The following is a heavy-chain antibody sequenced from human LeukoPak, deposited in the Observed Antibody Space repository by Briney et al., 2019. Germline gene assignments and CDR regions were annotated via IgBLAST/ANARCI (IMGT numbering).Heavy chain of an antibody. Sequence: GESLKISCKGSGYSFTGYWIGWVRQKPGKGLEWMGIIFPGDSDTRNSPSFQGQVTISADKSISTAYLQWSSLKASDTAMYYCARRLTYDSRAYYCLDYWGQGTLVTVSS. D-gene: IGHD3-22*01. CDR3: ARRLTYDSRAYYCLDY. CDR1: GYSFTGYW. J-gene: IGHJ4*02. V-gene: IGHV5-51*01. CDR2: IFPGDSDT.